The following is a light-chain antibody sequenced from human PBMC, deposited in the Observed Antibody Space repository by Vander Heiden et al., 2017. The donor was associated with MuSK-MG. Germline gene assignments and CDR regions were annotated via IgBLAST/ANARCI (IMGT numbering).Light chain of an antibody. CDR1: KLGDKY. Sequence: SYELTQPPSVSVSPGRTASLPCPGDKLGDKYACWYQQKPGQSPVLVIYQDSKRPSGIPERFSGSNSGNTATLTISGTQAMDEADYYCQAWDSSPHVVFGGGTKLTVL. CDR3: QAWDSSPHVV. CDR2: QDS. J-gene: IGLJ2*01. V-gene: IGLV3-1*01.